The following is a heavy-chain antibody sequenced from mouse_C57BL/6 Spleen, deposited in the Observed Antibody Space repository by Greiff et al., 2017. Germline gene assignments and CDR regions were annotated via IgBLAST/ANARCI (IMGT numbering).Heavy chain of an antibody. CDR3: TIYYGYGLDY. CDR1: GYTFTDYE. V-gene: IGHV1-15*01. CDR2: IDPETGGT. J-gene: IGHJ2*01. D-gene: IGHD2-2*01. Sequence: VQLQESGAELVRPGASVTLSCKASGYTFTDYEMHWVKQTPVHGLEWIGAIDPETGGTAYNQKFKGKAILTADKSSSTAYMELRSLTSEDSAVYYCTIYYGYGLDYWGQGTTLTVSS.